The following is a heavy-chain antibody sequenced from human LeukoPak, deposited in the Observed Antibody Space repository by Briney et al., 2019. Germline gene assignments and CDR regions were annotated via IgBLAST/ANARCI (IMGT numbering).Heavy chain of an antibody. CDR1: GFTFSSYG. Sequence: GGSLRLSCAASGFTFSSYGMHWVRQAPGKGLEWVAFIRYDGSNKYYADSVKGRFTISRDNSKNTLYLQMNSLRAEDTAVYYCAKDRYYYGSGGSDYYYMDVWGKGTTVTVSS. CDR3: AKDRYYYGSGGSDYYYMDV. V-gene: IGHV3-30*02. CDR2: IRYDGSNK. J-gene: IGHJ6*03. D-gene: IGHD3-10*01.